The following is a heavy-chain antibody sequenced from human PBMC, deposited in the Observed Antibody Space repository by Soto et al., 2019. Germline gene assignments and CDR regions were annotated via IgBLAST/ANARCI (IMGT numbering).Heavy chain of an antibody. CDR3: ANVCGGDCHDGMDV. Sequence: QVQLQESGPGLVKPSQTLSLTCTVSGGSISSGGYYWSWIRQHPGKGLEWIGYIYYSGSTYYNPSLKSTVPISVNTSKNQFSLKLSSVTAADTAVYYCANVCGGDCHDGMDVWGQGTKVTVSS. D-gene: IGHD2-21*02. V-gene: IGHV4-31*01. J-gene: IGHJ6*02. CDR1: GGSISSGGYY. CDR2: IYYSGST.